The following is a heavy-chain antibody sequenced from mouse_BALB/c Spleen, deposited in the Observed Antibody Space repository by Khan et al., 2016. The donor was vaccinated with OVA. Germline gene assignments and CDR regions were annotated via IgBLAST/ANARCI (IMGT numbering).Heavy chain of an antibody. V-gene: IGHV1-7*01. CDR2: INPTSGYT. CDR1: GYTFTTYW. J-gene: IGHJ2*01. CDR3: TRDRIDY. Sequence: QVRLQQSGAELAKPGASVKMSCKASGYTFTTYWMHWVKQRPGQGLEWIGYINPTSGYTDYNDKFKDRATLSADKSSSTAYMQLNSLTSEDSAVYYCTRDRIDYWGHGTTLTVSS.